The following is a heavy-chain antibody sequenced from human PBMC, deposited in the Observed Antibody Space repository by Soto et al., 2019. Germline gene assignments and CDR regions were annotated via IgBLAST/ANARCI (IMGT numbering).Heavy chain of an antibody. D-gene: IGHD6-19*01. CDR3: AKDPYPASSGWPYFDY. CDR1: GFIFSSCG. V-gene: IGHV3-23*01. Sequence: GGSLRLSCAASGFIFSSCGMSWVRQAPGKGLEWLSDISDSGGSTYYADSVKGRFTISRDNSKNTLYLQMNSLRAEDTAVYYCAKDPYPASSGWPYFDYWGQGTLVTVSS. J-gene: IGHJ4*02. CDR2: ISDSGGST.